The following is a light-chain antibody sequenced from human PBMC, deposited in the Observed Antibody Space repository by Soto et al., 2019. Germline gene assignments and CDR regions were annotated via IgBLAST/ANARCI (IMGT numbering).Light chain of an antibody. CDR3: QQYDQWWT. V-gene: IGKV3-15*01. CDR2: XAS. J-gene: IGKJ1*01. Sequence: IVLTQSPATLALSPGERATFFXRVSPSVNKNLAWYQLKTGKATGXXVYXASIRATGIPAMFSGSGYGTEYSLTISSLQSEDVGVYCCQQYDQWWTFGQGTKVDIK. CDR1: PSVNKN.